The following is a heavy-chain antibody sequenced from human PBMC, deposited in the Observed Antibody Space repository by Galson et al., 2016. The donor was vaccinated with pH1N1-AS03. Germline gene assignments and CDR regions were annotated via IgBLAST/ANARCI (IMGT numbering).Heavy chain of an antibody. J-gene: IGHJ6*02. CDR1: GFTFSDYY. CDR3: AREKINVGADYYGMDV. D-gene: IGHD1-26*01. Sequence: SLRLSCAASGFTFSDYYMSWIRQAPGKGLEWISCITSSGGSGPTIYYADSVKGRFTISRDNSKNTLYLQVNSLSAEHTAVHYCAREKINVGADYYGMDVWGQGTTVTVSS. CDR2: ITSSGGSGPTI. V-gene: IGHV3-11*04.